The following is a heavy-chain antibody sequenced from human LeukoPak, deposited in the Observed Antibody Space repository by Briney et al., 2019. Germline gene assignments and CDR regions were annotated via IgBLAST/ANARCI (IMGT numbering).Heavy chain of an antibody. Sequence: GGSLRLSCAASGFTFSSYAMSWVRQAPGKGLECVSAISGSGGSTYYADSVKGRFTISRDNSKNTLYLQMNSLRAEDTGVYYCAKASWYPTTGSRGIDYWGQGTLVTVSS. V-gene: IGHV3-23*01. CDR2: ISGSGGST. D-gene: IGHD6-13*01. J-gene: IGHJ4*02. CDR1: GFTFSSYA. CDR3: AKASWYPTTGSRGIDY.